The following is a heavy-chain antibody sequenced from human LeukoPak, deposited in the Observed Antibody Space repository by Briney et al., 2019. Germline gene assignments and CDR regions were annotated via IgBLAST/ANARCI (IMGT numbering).Heavy chain of an antibody. CDR1: GFTFSNYA. CDR2: ISGSGGST. CDR3: AKDLKFGAHFDY. V-gene: IGHV3-23*01. Sequence: PGGSLRLSCAASGFTFSNYAMNWVRQAPGKGLEWVSLISGSGGSTYYADSVKGRFTISRDNSKNTLYLQMNSLGAEDTAVYYCAKDLKFGAHFDYWGQGTLVTVSS. D-gene: IGHD3-10*01. J-gene: IGHJ4*02.